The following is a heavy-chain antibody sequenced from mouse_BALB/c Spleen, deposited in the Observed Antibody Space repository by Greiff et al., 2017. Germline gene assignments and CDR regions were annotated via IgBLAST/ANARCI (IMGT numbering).Heavy chain of an antibody. D-gene: IGHD1-1*01. Sequence: DVKLVESGGGLVKPGGSLKLSCAASGFTFSSYTMSWVRQTPEKRLEWVATISSGGGNTYYPDSVKGRFTISRDNAKNNLYLQMSSLRSEDTALYYCARSYYGSSYFLAYWGQGTLVTVSA. V-gene: IGHV5-9*03. J-gene: IGHJ3*01. CDR3: ARSYYGSSYFLAY. CDR2: ISSGGGNT. CDR1: GFTFSSYT.